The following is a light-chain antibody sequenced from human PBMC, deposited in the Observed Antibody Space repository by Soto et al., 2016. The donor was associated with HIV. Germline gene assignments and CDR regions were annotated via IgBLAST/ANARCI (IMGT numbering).Light chain of an antibody. J-gene: IGLJ3*02. CDR2: DDD. Sequence: SYELTQPPSVSVAPGKTARITCGGHNIGDRSVHWYQQRPGQAPVLVIYDDDDRPSRIPERFSGSNFGNTATLTINRVEAGDEADYHCQVWHSSSDHRVFGGGTKLTVL. CDR1: NIGDRS. V-gene: IGLV3-21*04. CDR3: QVWHSSSDHRV.